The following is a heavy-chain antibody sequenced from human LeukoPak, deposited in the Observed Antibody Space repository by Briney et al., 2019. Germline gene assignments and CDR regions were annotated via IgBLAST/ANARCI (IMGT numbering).Heavy chain of an antibody. CDR2: IFYSGST. Sequence: KPSETLSLTCTVSGGPINNYYWSWIRQPPGEGLEWIGYIFYSGSTNYNPSLKSRVTISVDTSKSQFSLKLSSVTAADTAVYYCARAGHNLAYSYETYVMDVWGQGTTVTVSS. D-gene: IGHD5-18*01. V-gene: IGHV4-59*01. J-gene: IGHJ6*02. CDR3: ARAGHNLAYSYETYVMDV. CDR1: GGPINNYY.